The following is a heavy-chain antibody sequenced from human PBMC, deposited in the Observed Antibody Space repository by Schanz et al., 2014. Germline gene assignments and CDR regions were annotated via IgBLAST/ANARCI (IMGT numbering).Heavy chain of an antibody. CDR2: ISGSSSSI. V-gene: IGHV3-21*06. CDR1: EFTFSLYS. Sequence: DVQLVESGGGLVKPGGSLRLSCTASEFTFSLYSLNWVRQAPGKGLEWVSSISGSSSSIYYADSVKGRFTISRDNDKNSLYLQMDSLRAEDTAVYYCTRRRKDDYFDYWGQGTLVTVSS. CDR3: TRRRKDDYFDY. J-gene: IGHJ4*02.